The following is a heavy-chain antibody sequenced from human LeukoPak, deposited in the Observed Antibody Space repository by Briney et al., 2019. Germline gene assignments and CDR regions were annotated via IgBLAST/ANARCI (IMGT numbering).Heavy chain of an antibody. D-gene: IGHD3-16*01. CDR2: ISRSGSNI. CDR1: GFTFSSYE. CDR3: ARHWATRLFAD. V-gene: IGHV3-48*03. Sequence: GRSLRLSCAASGFTFSSYEMNWVRQAPGKGLERVSYISRSGSNIYYADSVKDRFTISRDNAKNTLYRKMNSQRAQDPAVYYWARHWATRLFADWGQGTLVTVSS. J-gene: IGHJ1*01.